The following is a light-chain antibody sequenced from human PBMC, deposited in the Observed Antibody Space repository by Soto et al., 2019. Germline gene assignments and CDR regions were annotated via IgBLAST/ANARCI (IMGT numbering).Light chain of an antibody. J-gene: IGLJ1*01. V-gene: IGLV2-8*01. CDR3: SSYAGSSTV. CDR2: EVN. Sequence: QSVLTQPPSASGSPGQSVAISCTGTSSDVGGYNYVSWYQQHPGKAPKLMIYEVNKRPSGVPDRFSGSKSGNTASLTVSGLQAEDEADYYCSSYAGSSTVFGSGTNVTVL. CDR1: SSDVGGYNY.